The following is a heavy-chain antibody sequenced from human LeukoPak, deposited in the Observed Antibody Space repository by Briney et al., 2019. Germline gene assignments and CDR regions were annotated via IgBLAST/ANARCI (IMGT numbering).Heavy chain of an antibody. Sequence: ASVKVSCKASGYTFTSYGVSWVRQAPGQGLEWMGWISGHYGYTNYARKFQGRVTMTTDTSASTAYMELRGLRSDDTAVYYCARDPYYEIMTGYYPFFDHWGQGTLVTVSS. CDR1: GYTFTSYG. CDR3: ARDPYYEIMTGYYPFFDH. V-gene: IGHV1-18*01. J-gene: IGHJ4*02. CDR2: ISGHYGYT. D-gene: IGHD3-9*01.